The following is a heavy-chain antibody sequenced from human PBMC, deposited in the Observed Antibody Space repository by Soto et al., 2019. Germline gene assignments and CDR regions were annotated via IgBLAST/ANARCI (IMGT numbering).Heavy chain of an antibody. D-gene: IGHD5-18*01. V-gene: IGHV1-69*13. J-gene: IGHJ6*02. Sequence: SVKVSCKASGGTFSSYAISWVRQAPGQGLEWMGGIIPIFGTANYAQKFQGRVTITADESTSTAYMELSSLRSEDTAVYYCARGSRASIQLKTKYYGMDVWGQGTTVTVSS. CDR1: GGTFSSYA. CDR2: IIPIFGTA. CDR3: ARGSRASIQLKTKYYGMDV.